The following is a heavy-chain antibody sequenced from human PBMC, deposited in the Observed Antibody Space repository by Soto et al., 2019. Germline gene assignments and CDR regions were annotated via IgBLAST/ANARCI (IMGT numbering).Heavy chain of an antibody. CDR2: TSAYNGNT. CDR3: ARGTRVTYYYDSSGYPPDHFDY. V-gene: IGHV1-18*01. J-gene: IGHJ4*01. Sequence: ASVKVSCKASGYTFTSYGISWVRQAPGQGLEWMGWTSAYNGNTNYAQKLQGRVTMTTDTSTSTAYMELRSLRSDDTAVYYCARGTRVTYYYDSSGYPPDHFDYWG. D-gene: IGHD3-22*01. CDR1: GYTFTSYG.